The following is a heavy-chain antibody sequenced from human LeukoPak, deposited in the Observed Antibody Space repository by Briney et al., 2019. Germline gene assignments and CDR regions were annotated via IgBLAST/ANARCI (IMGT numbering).Heavy chain of an antibody. CDR1: AFTCSNYN. V-gene: IGHV3-21*01. CDR3: VTDAADCYHSTGYSIYFDY. J-gene: IGHJ4*02. CDR2: ISSSSTYI. D-gene: IGHD3-22*01. Sequence: GTLCRSCAGSAFTCSNYNMSWDRQAPGKELEGVTSISSSSTYIGYAGSVKDRLSSSSDNTKNSLYLQMNSLRTEDTAVYYCVTDAADCYHSTGYSIYFDYWGQGTLVTVSS.